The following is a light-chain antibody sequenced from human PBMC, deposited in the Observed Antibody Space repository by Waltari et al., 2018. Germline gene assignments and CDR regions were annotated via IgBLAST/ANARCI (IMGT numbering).Light chain of an antibody. Sequence: IQMTQSPSTLSASVGDRVSITCRASQSIGSWLAWYQQKPGKAPKLLISHASTLGPEVPSRFSGSQSGTEFTLTISSLQPDDSARYYCQQYNSFSRGTFGQGTEVEIK. CDR1: QSIGSW. J-gene: IGKJ1*01. CDR3: QQYNSFSRGT. CDR2: HAS. V-gene: IGKV1-5*01.